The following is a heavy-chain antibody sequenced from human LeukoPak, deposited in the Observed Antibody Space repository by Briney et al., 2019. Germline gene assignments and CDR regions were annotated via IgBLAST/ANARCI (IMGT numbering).Heavy chain of an antibody. Sequence: SETLSLTCAVYGGTFSDYYWNWIRQPPGKGLEWIGSMYYSGSTNYNPSLKSRVTISVDTSKNQFSLKLSSVTAADTAVYYCARENGYKYDYWGQGTPVTVSS. CDR3: ARENGYKYDY. V-gene: IGHV4-59*01. CDR1: GGTFSDYY. J-gene: IGHJ4*02. D-gene: IGHD5-24*01. CDR2: MYYSGST.